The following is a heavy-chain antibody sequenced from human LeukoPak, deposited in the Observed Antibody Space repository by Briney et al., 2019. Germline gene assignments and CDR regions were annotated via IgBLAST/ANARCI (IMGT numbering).Heavy chain of an antibody. CDR3: ARGFPVAGLQVSFDY. D-gene: IGHD6-19*01. J-gene: IGHJ4*02. Sequence: GESLKISCKVSEHRFTSYWISWVRQIPGKGLEWMGRIDPSDSYTNYSPSFQGHVTISADKSISTAYLQWSSLKASDTAMYYCARGFPVAGLQVSFDYWGQGTLVTVSS. CDR2: IDPSDSYT. V-gene: IGHV5-10-1*01. CDR1: EHRFTSYW.